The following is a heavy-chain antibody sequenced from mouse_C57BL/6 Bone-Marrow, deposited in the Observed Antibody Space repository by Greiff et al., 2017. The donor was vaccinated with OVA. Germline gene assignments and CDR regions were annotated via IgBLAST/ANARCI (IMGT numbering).Heavy chain of an antibody. CDR1: GFTFSDYY. V-gene: IGHV5-12*01. CDR2: ISNGGGST. CDR3: ARQVYNYAMDY. Sequence: EVKVVESGGGLVQPGGSLKLSCAASGFTFSDYYMYWVRQTPEKRLEWVAYISNGGGSTYYPDTVKGRFTISRDNAKNTLYLQMSRLKSEDTAMYYCARQVYNYAMDYWGQGTSVTVSS. J-gene: IGHJ4*01.